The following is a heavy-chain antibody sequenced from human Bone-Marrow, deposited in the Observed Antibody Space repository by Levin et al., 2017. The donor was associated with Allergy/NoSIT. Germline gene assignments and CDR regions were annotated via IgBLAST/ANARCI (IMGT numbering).Heavy chain of an antibody. J-gene: IGHJ5*01. CDR1: GYKFQNYA. Sequence: ASVKVSCTASGYKFQNYAIHWVRHAPGQSLEWMGWINAGNGNTKYSQKFQDRVTLTRDTSANTVSLELTNLRSEDTAVFYCAKSLGVLSNVWYVFDSWGQGTQVIVSS. D-gene: IGHD6-13*01. V-gene: IGHV1-3*01. CDR3: AKSLGVLSNVWYVFDS. CDR2: INAGNGNT.